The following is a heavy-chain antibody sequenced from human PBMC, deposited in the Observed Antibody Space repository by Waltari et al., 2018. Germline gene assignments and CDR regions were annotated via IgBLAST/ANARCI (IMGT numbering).Heavy chain of an antibody. Sequence: QLQLQESGSGLVKPSQTLSLTCAVSGDSISSGGYSWSWIRQPPGKGLEWIGYIYYSGNTYYKPSLKSRVTISLDRSKNQCSLRLNSVTAADTAVYYCARRMTTQLIGGFDPWGQGTLVTVSS. CDR3: ARRMTTQLIGGFDP. J-gene: IGHJ5*02. CDR2: IYYSGNT. D-gene: IGHD4-4*01. CDR1: GDSISSGGYS. V-gene: IGHV4-30-2*01.